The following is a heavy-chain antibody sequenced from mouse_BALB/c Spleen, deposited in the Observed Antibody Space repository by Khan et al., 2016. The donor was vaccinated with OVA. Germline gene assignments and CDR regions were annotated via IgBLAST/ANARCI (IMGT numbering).Heavy chain of an antibody. CDR1: GYTFTSYY. Sequence: QVQLQQPGAELVKPGASVKISCKASGYTFTSYYMYWVKQRPGQGLAWIGGINPSNGDTHFNEKFKNKATLTVDKSSSTAYMQLSSLTSEDSAVYYCARSGYGNPFAYWGQGSLVTVSA. V-gene: IGHV1S81*02. D-gene: IGHD2-1*01. CDR2: INPSNGDT. CDR3: ARSGYGNPFAY. J-gene: IGHJ3*01.